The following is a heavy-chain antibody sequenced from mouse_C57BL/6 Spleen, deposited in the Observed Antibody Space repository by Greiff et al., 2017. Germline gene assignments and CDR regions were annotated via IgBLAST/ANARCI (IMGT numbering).Heavy chain of an antibody. CDR2: FYPGSGSI. Sequence: VQLQQSGAELVKPGASVKLSCKASGYTFTEYTIHWVKQRSGQGLEWIGWFYPGSGSIKYSEKFKDKATLTADKSSSTVYMELSRLTSEDSAVYFCARHERPYYYGSSNYAMDYWGQGTSVTVSS. D-gene: IGHD1-1*01. V-gene: IGHV1-62-2*01. CDR3: ARHERPYYYGSSNYAMDY. CDR1: GYTFTEYT. J-gene: IGHJ4*01.